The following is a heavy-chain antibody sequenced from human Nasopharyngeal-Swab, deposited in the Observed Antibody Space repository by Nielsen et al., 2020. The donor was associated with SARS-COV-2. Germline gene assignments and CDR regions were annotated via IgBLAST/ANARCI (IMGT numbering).Heavy chain of an antibody. CDR1: GFTFSSYS. J-gene: IGHJ4*02. CDR2: ISSSSSYI. CDR3: ASPRGYYDSSGAFDY. D-gene: IGHD3-22*01. V-gene: IGHV3-21*01. Sequence: GGSLRLSCAASGFTFSSYSMNWVRQAPGKGLEWVSSISSSSSYIYYADSVKGRFTISRDNAKNSLYLQMNSLRVEDTAVYYCASPRGYYDSSGAFDYWGQGTLVTVSS.